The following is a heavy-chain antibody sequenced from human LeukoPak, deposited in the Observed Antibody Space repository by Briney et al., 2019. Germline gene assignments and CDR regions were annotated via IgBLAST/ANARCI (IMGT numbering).Heavy chain of an antibody. CDR2: ISGSGGGT. V-gene: IGHV3-23*01. CDR1: GFTFSSYA. Sequence: GGSLRLSCAASGFTFSSYAMSWVRQAPGKGLEWVSAISGSGGGTYYADSVKGRFTISRDNSKNTLYLQMNSLRAEDTAVYYCARGTTPDPGAFDIWGQGTIVTVSS. J-gene: IGHJ3*02. D-gene: IGHD4-11*01. CDR3: ARGTTPDPGAFDI.